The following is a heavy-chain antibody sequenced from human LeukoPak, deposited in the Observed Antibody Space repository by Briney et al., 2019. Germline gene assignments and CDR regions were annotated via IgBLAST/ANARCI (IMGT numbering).Heavy chain of an antibody. V-gene: IGHV3-23*01. CDR3: AKYGSQTSPFYLDY. CDR1: GFTFSNYA. D-gene: IGHD3-10*01. Sequence: PGGSLRLSCAASGFTFSNYAMSWVRQAPGKGLEWVSSISGSETGTYYAGSVKGRFAISRDNSRHTLYLQMNSLRAEDTALYFCAKYGSQTSPFYLDYWGQGTLVTVPP. J-gene: IGHJ4*02. CDR2: ISGSETGT.